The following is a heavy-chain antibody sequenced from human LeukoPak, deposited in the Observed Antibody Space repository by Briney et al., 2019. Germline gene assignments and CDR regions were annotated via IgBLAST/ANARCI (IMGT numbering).Heavy chain of an antibody. Sequence: SVKVSCKASGGTFSRYAISWVRQAPGQGLEWMGGIIPIFGTANYAQKFQGRVTITADESTSTAYMELSSLRSEDTAVYYCARSGYCSGGSCYSNYYYGMDVWGKGTTLTVSS. D-gene: IGHD2-15*01. CDR3: ARSGYCSGGSCYSNYYYGMDV. V-gene: IGHV1-69*01. CDR1: GGTFSRYA. CDR2: IIPIFGTA. J-gene: IGHJ6*04.